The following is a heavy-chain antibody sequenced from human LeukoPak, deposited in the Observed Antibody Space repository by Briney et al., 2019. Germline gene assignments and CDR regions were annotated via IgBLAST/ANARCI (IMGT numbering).Heavy chain of an antibody. D-gene: IGHD3-22*01. CDR3: VRSQGGYYYDSSGYYQGPLDY. CDR2: ISSNSNYI. Sequence: GGSLRLSCAASGSTLSTYCMNWVRQAPGKGREWVSSISSNSNYIHYGDSVKGRFTISRDNAENSLYLQMNSLRAEDTAVYYCVRSQGGYYYDSSGYYQGPLDYWGQGTLVTVSS. V-gene: IGHV3-21*01. CDR1: GSTLSTYC. J-gene: IGHJ4*02.